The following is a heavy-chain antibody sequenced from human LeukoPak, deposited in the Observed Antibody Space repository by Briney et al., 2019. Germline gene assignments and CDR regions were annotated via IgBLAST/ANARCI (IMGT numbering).Heavy chain of an antibody. D-gene: IGHD6-13*01. CDR1: GFSFRSFA. V-gene: IGHV3-23*01. Sequence: PGTSLRHSCTASGFSFRSFAMSWVRQAPGQGLEWVSSISGGGEDTYYADSVKGRFTISRDNSETTLYLQMNSLGADDTALYYCARTIAQYTNTWLYYYYGLDVWGQGTTVTVSS. CDR3: ARTIAQYTNTWLYYYYGLDV. CDR2: ISGGGEDT. J-gene: IGHJ6*02.